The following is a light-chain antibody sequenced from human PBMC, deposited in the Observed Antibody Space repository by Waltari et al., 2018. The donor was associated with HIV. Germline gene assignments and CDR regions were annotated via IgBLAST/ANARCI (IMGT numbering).Light chain of an antibody. Sequence: EIVLTQSPGTLSLSPGDRATLFCRASQSVDSNYIAWYQHKSGQPPRLLIYCASNRATGIPDKFGGSGSGTHFSLSINKLAPEDFAMYYCQQYGASPTFGQGTKVEI. V-gene: IGKV3-20*01. J-gene: IGKJ1*01. CDR1: QSVDSNY. CDR3: QQYGASPT. CDR2: CAS.